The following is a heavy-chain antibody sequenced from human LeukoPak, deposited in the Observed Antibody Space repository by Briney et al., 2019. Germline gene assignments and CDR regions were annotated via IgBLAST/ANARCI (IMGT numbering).Heavy chain of an antibody. CDR1: GGSISSYY. D-gene: IGHD2-2*01. V-gene: IGHV4-4*07. J-gene: IGHJ4*02. CDR3: ARDAMGGTFDY. CDR2: IYTSGST. Sequence: SETLSLTCTGSGGSISSYYWSWIRQPAGKGLECIGRIYTSGSTNYNPSLKSRVTMSVDTSKNQFSLKLSSVTAADRAVYYCARDAMGGTFDYWGQGTLVTVSS.